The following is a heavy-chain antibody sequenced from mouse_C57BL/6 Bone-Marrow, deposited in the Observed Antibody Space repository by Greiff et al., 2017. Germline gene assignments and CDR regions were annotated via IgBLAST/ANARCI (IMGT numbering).Heavy chain of an antibody. Sequence: QVQLQQPGAELVKPGASVKLSCKASGYTFTSSWMHWVKQRPGQGLEWIGLIYPDSGSTNYNEKFKSKATLTVDKSSSTAYMQLSSLTSEDAAVYYCSRRGYCCRYDYWGQGTTLTVSS. CDR3: SRRGYCCRYDY. D-gene: IGHD6-1*01. CDR1: GYTFTSSW. V-gene: IGHV1-64*01. CDR2: IYPDSGST. J-gene: IGHJ2*01.